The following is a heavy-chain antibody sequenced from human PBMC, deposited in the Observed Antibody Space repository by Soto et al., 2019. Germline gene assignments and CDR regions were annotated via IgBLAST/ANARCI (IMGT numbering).Heavy chain of an antibody. CDR3: ARRQYSSPGYYYYGMDV. D-gene: IGHD6-6*01. CDR1: GYSFTSYW. J-gene: IGHJ6*02. V-gene: IGHV5-51*01. CDR2: IYPGDSDT. Sequence: PGESLKISCNGSGYSFTSYWIGWVRQMPGKGLEWMGIIYPGDSDTRYSPSFQGQVTISADKPISTAYLQWSSLKASDTAMYYCARRQYSSPGYYYYGMDVWDQGSTVTVAS.